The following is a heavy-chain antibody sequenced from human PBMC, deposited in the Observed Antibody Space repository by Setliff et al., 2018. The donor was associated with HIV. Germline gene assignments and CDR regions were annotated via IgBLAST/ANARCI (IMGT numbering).Heavy chain of an antibody. CDR3: ARGSRQLGYSYYGMDV. CDR1: AFTFSNYG. J-gene: IGHJ6*02. V-gene: IGHV3-33*07. CDR2: IWFDGSKK. D-gene: IGHD1-1*01. Sequence: GESLKISCAASAFTFSNYGMYWVRQAPGKGLEWVAVIWFDGSKKYYTDSVKGRFTISRDDSKNTLYLQMNSLRAGDTAVYYCARGSRQLGYSYYGMDVWGQGTTVTVSS.